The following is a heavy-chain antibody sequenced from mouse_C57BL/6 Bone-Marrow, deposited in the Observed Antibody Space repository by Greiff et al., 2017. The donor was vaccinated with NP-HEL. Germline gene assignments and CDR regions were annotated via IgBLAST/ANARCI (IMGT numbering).Heavy chain of an antibody. J-gene: IGHJ3*01. CDR1: GFTFSSYA. V-gene: IGHV5-4*01. Sequence: DVHLVESGGGLVKPGGSLKLSCAASGFTFSSYAMSWVRQTPEKRLEWVATISDGGSYTYYPDNVKGRFTISRDNAKNNLYLQMSHLKSEDTAMYYCARADYYDRTWFAYWGQGTLVTVSA. D-gene: IGHD2-4*01. CDR3: ARADYYDRTWFAY. CDR2: ISDGGSYT.